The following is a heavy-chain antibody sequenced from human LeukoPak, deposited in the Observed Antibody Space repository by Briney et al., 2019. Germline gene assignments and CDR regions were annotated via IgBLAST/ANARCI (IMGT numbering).Heavy chain of an antibody. CDR2: ISSSGDFT. V-gene: IGHV3-23*01. CDR1: GFTFNIYS. D-gene: IGHD3-22*01. Sequence: GGSLRLSCAASGFTFNIYSMSWVRQAPGKGLEWVSSISSSGDFTVYAGSVKGRFTISRDNSKNTLHLQMNSLRAEDTAIYYCAKDRPNYYESNGHYYRRDGDYWGQGTLVTVSS. CDR3: AKDRPNYYESNGHYYRRDGDY. J-gene: IGHJ4*02.